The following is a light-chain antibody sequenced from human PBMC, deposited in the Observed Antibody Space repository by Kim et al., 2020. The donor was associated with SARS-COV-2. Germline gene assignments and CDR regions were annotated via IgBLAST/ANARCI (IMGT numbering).Light chain of an antibody. CDR2: MAS. Sequence: SVSVGDRVTITCRASENINKWLVWYQQKPGKAPKVLIYMASSLESGVPSRFSGSGSGTEFSLTISSLQPDDFATYYCQQDNAFPLTFGGGTKVDIK. V-gene: IGKV1-5*03. CDR1: ENINKW. CDR3: QQDNAFPLT. J-gene: IGKJ4*01.